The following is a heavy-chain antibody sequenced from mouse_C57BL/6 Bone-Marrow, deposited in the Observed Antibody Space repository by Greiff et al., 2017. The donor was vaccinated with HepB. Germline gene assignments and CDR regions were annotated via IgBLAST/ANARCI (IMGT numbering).Heavy chain of an antibody. D-gene: IGHD2-2*01. V-gene: IGHV5-17*01. J-gene: IGHJ2*01. CDR2: ISSGSSTI. Sequence: EVKLQESGGGLVKPGGSLKLSCAASGFTFSDYGMHWVRQAPEKGLEWVAYISSGSSTIYYADTVKGRFTISRDNAKNTLFLQMTSLRSEDTAMYYCARPMVTTGYYFDYWGQGTTLTVSS. CDR1: GFTFSDYG. CDR3: ARPMVTTGYYFDY.